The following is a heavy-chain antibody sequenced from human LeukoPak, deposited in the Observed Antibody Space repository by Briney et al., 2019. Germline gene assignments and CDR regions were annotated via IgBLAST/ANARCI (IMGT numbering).Heavy chain of an antibody. J-gene: IGHJ5*02. CDR2: IYWNDDK. CDR1: GFSLRTRGVG. Sequence: SGPTLVKPTQTLTLTCTFSGFSLRTRGVGVGWIRQPPGKALEWLALIYWNDDKRYSPSLKSRLTITKDNFKNQVVLTMTNMDPVDTATYYCAHTIRFLGWFDRWGQGTLVTVSS. V-gene: IGHV2-5*01. CDR3: AHTIRFLGWFDR. D-gene: IGHD3-3*01.